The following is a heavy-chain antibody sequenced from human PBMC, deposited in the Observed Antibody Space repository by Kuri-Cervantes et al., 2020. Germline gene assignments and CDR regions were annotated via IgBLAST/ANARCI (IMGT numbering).Heavy chain of an antibody. D-gene: IGHD1-1*01. CDR3: ARNYNWNDVFSGGFDP. CDR2: IIPIFGTA. J-gene: IGHJ5*02. V-gene: IGHV1-69*13. Sequence: SVKVSCKASGYTFTYRYLHWVRQAPGQGLEWMGGIIPIFGTANYAQKFQGRVTITADESTSTAYMELSSLRSEDTAVYYCARNYNWNDVFSGGFDPWGQGTLVTVSS. CDR1: GYTFTYRY.